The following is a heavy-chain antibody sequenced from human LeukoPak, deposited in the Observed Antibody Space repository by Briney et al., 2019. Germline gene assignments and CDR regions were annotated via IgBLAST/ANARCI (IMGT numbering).Heavy chain of an antibody. CDR1: GFTFSSYG. CDR2: ISGSGGST. D-gene: IGHD3-9*01. J-gene: IGHJ4*02. CDR3: AKDDDILTGYYKPFDY. Sequence: GGTLRLSCAASGFTFSSYGMSWVRQAPGKGLEWVSAISGSGGSTYYADSVKGRFTISRDSSKNTLYLQMNSLRAEDTAVYYCAKDDDILTGYYKPFDYWGQGTLVTVSS. V-gene: IGHV3-23*01.